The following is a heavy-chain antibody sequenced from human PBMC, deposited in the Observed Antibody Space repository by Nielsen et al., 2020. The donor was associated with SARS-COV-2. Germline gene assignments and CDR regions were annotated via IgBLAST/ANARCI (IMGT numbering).Heavy chain of an antibody. V-gene: IGHV3-9*01. D-gene: IGHD5-18*01. J-gene: IGHJ4*02. CDR1: GFIFDDYA. Sequence: GGSLRLSCAASGFIFDDYARYWVRQAPGKGLEWVSGISSKSGSIGYADSVKGRFSISRDNAKNSLYLQMNSLRAEDTAVYYCAGIRDYYFDYWGQGTLVTVSS. CDR3: AGIRDYYFDY. CDR2: ISSKSGSI.